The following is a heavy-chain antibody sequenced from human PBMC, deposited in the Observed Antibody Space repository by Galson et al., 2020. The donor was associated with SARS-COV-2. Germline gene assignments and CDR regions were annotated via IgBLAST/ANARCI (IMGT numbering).Heavy chain of an antibody. Sequence: SETLSLTCTVSGGSISSSSYYWGWLRQPPGKGLEWIGSIYYSGRTYYNPSLKSRVTISVDTSKNQFSLKLSSVTAADTAVYYCARLNDDYYYYYGMDVWGQGTTVTVSS. CDR2: IYYSGRT. V-gene: IGHV4-39*01. D-gene: IGHD2-8*01. J-gene: IGHJ6*02. CDR1: GGSISSSSYY. CDR3: ARLNDDYYYYYGMDV.